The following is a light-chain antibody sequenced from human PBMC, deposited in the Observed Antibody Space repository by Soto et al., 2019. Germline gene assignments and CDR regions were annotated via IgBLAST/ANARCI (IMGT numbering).Light chain of an antibody. CDR2: EIN. CDR3: SSYAGIYTPVV. J-gene: IGLJ2*01. CDR1: SSDVGGYNY. V-gene: IGLV2-8*01. Sequence: QSALTQPPSASGSPGQSVTISCTGTSSDVGGYNYVSWYQQHPGKAPKLMISEINKRPSGVPDRFSGSKSGNTASLTVSGLQAEDEADYYCSSYAGIYTPVVFGGGTKLNGL.